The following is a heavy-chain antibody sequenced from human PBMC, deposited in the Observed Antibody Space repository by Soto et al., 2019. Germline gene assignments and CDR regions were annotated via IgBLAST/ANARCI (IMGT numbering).Heavy chain of an antibody. J-gene: IGHJ4*02. CDR3: ARGKYYDYFWGSYRRRGGDYFDY. D-gene: IGHD3-16*02. CDR2: IYHSGST. Sequence: QVQLQESGPGLVKPSGTLSLTCAGSSGSISSSNWWSWVRQPPGKGLEWIGEIYHSGSTNYNPSLQSRVTISVDKSKNQFSLKLSSVTAADTAVYYCARGKYYDYFWGSYRRRGGDYFDYWGQGTLVTVSS. CDR1: SGSISSSNW. V-gene: IGHV4-4*02.